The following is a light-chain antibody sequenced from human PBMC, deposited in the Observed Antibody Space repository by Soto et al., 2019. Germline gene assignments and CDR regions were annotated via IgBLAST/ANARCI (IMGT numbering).Light chain of an antibody. CDR1: QSVSSSY. CDR2: GAS. J-gene: IGKJ1*01. Sequence: EIGWTQSPGTGSLSAGERATVSCVASQSVSSSYLAWYQQKPGQAPRLLIYGASTRATGIPARFSGSGSGPAFTLTLRSLQSEDFAVYYCQQYNNWLGTFGQGTKVDIK. V-gene: IGKV3-15*01. CDR3: QQYNNWLGT.